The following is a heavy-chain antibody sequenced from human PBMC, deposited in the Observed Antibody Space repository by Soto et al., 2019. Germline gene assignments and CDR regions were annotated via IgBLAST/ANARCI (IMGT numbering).Heavy chain of an antibody. CDR2: IGTAGDT. D-gene: IGHD3-3*01. CDR1: GFTYSSYD. V-gene: IGHV3-13*01. CDR3: ARVASKYYDFWSGYYYGMDV. J-gene: IGHJ6*01. Sequence: GGSLRLSCAASGFTYSSYDMHWVRQATGKGLEWVSAIGTAGDTYYPGSVKGRFTISRENAKNSLYLQMNSLRAGDTAVYYCARVASKYYDFWSGYYYGMDVWGQGTTVTVSS.